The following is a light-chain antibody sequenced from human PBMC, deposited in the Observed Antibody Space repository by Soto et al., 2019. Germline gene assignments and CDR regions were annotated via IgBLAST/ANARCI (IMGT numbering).Light chain of an antibody. J-gene: IGKJ2*01. CDR3: QQLNSYPLT. CDR1: QGISSY. V-gene: IGKV1-9*01. CDR2: AAS. Sequence: IQLTQSPSSLSASVGDRVTITCRASQGISSYLAWYQQKPGKAPKLLIYAASTLQSGFPSRFSGSGSGTDFTLTISSLQPEDFATYYCQQLNSYPLTFGQGTKLEIK.